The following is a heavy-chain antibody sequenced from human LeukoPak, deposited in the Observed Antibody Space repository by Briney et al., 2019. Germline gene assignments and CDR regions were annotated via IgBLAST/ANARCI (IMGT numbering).Heavy chain of an antibody. CDR2: IYYSGIT. CDR3: ARRVQRGPPYFYYYMDV. D-gene: IGHD2/OR15-2a*01. Sequence: PSETLSLTCTVSGGSISSYYWSWIRQPPGKGPEWLGYIYYSGITHYNPSLQSRVTISVDTSKNQFSLKVSSVTAADSAVYYCARRVQRGPPYFYYYMDVWGKGTTVTVSS. J-gene: IGHJ6*03. V-gene: IGHV4-59*08. CDR1: GGSISSYY.